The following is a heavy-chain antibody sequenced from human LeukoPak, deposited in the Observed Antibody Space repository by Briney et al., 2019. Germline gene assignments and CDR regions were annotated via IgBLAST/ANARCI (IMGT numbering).Heavy chain of an antibody. CDR3: ARDSGYCSSTSCNGAFDI. V-gene: IGHV3-48*01. Sequence: PGGSLRLSCAASGFTFSSYSMNWVRQAPGKGLEWVSYISSSSSTTYYADSVKGRFTISRDNAKNSLYLQMNSLRAEDTAVYYCARDSGYCSSTSCNGAFDIWGQGTMVTVSS. J-gene: IGHJ3*02. D-gene: IGHD2-2*01. CDR1: GFTFSSYS. CDR2: ISSSSSTT.